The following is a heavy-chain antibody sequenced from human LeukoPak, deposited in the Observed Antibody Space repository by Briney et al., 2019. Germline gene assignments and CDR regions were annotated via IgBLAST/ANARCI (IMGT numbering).Heavy chain of an antibody. CDR3: AKGAYYHGSGRYFDY. J-gene: IGHJ4*02. CDR2: ISSSGGSS. V-gene: IGHV3-23*01. Sequence: GGSLRLSCAASGFTFDNYAMSWVRQAPGKGLEWVSAISSSGGSSYHADSVKGRFTISRDNSKNTLYLQMNSLRVEDTAVYYCAKGAYYHGSGRYFDYWGQGTLVTVSS. CDR1: GFTFDNYA. D-gene: IGHD3-10*01.